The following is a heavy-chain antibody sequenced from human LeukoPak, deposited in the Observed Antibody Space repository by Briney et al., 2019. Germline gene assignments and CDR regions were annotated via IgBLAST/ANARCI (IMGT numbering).Heavy chain of an antibody. CDR3: ASSPDYYDSSGYPL. V-gene: IGHV1-18*01. CDR1: GYTFTSYG. CDR2: ISAYNGNT. D-gene: IGHD3-22*01. J-gene: IGHJ1*01. Sequence: WASVKVSCKASGYTFTSYGISWVRQAPGQGLEWMGWISAYNGNTNYAQKLQGRVTMTTDTSTSTAYMELRSLRSDDTAVYYCASSPDYYDSSGYPLWGQGTLVTVSS.